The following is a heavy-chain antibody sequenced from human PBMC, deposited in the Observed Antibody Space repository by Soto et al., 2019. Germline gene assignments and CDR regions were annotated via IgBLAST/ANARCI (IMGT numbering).Heavy chain of an antibody. J-gene: IGHJ3*02. CDR3: ARAGVVDAFDI. CDR1: GGSISSYY. D-gene: IGHD3-3*01. V-gene: IGHV4-59*01. CDR2: IYYSGST. Sequence: SETLSLTCTVSGGSISSYYWSWIRQPPGKGLEWIGYIYYSGSTNYNPSLKSRVTISVDTSKNQFSLKLSSVTAADTAVYYCARAGVVDAFDIWGQGTMVTVSS.